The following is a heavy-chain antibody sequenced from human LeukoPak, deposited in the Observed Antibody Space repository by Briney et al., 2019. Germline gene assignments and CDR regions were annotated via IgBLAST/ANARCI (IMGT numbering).Heavy chain of an antibody. CDR1: GFTFSSYR. CDR3: AREWELQN. V-gene: IGHV3-7*01. D-gene: IGHD1-26*01. J-gene: IGHJ4*02. CDR2: IKQDGSEK. Sequence: PGGSLRLSCAASGFTFSSYRMSWVRRAPGKGLEWVANIKQDGSEKYYVDSVEGRFTISRDNAKNSLYLQMNSLRAEDTAVYYCAREWELQNWGQGTLVTVSS.